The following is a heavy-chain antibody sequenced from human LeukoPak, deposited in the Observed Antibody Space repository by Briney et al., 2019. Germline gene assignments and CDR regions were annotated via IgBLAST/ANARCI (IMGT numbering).Heavy chain of an antibody. D-gene: IGHD6-13*01. Sequence: PSETLSLTCTVSGGSISSYYWSWIRQPPGKGLEWIGRIFTSGSTNYNPSLKSRVTMSVDTSKNQFSLKLTSVTAADTAVYYCARHEAIAAAATVHWYFDLWGRDTLVTVSS. CDR3: ARHEAIAAAATVHWYFDL. J-gene: IGHJ2*01. V-gene: IGHV4-4*07. CDR1: GGSISSYY. CDR2: IFTSGST.